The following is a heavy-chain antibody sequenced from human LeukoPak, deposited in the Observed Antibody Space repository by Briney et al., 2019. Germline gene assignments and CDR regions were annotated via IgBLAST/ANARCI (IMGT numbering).Heavy chain of an antibody. CDR3: AKESSYYGSGSYYY. CDR1: GFTFNSYA. CDR2: ISGSGGST. D-gene: IGHD3-10*01. V-gene: IGHV3-23*01. Sequence: GGSLRLSCAASGFTFNSYAMSWVRQPPGKGLEWVSTISGSGGSTFYADSMKGRFTISRDSSRRTVYMQMNSLRAEDTAIYYCAKESSYYGSGSYYYWGQGTLVTVSS. J-gene: IGHJ4*02.